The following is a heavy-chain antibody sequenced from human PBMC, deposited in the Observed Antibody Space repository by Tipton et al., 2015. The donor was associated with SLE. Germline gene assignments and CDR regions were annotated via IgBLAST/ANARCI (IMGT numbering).Heavy chain of an antibody. CDR3: ARDETFYFDR. CDR1: GFTFGTYS. CDR2: IWYDGSNK. J-gene: IGHJ4*02. Sequence: RSLRLSCAASGFTFGTYSMHWVRQAPGKGLEWVAFIWYDGSNKYYADSVKGRFTISRDNSKNTLYLQMNSLRAEDTAVYYCARDETFYFDRWGQGTLVTVSS. V-gene: IGHV3-30*19.